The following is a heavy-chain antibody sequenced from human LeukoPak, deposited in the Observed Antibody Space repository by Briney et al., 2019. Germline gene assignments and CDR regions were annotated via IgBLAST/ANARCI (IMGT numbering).Heavy chain of an antibody. Sequence: PSETLSLTCTVSGRSISSGDYFWTWFRQPPGKVLEWIAYINYSGRGNYNPSLKSRVTISVDTSKNQFSRKLSSVTAADTAVYYCASSNAWDIDYWGQGTLVTVSS. CDR2: INYSGRG. CDR3: ASSNAWDIDY. CDR1: GRSISSGDYF. D-gene: IGHD1-26*01. J-gene: IGHJ4*02. V-gene: IGHV4-30-4*01.